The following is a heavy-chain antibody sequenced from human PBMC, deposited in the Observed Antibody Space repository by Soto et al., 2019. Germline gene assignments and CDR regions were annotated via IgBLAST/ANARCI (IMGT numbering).Heavy chain of an antibody. CDR1: GGTSSSYA. V-gene: IGHV1-69*13. CDR2: IIPIFGTA. CDR3: ARLAVAGTGKNY. Sequence: SVKVSCKASGGTSSSYAISWVRQAPGQGLEWMGGIIPIFGTANYAQKFQGRVTITADESTSTAYMELSSLRSEDTAVYYCARLAVAGTGKNYWGQGTLVTVSS. D-gene: IGHD6-19*01. J-gene: IGHJ4*02.